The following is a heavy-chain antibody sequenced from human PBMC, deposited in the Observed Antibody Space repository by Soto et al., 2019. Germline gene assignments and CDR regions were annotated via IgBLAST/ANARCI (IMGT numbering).Heavy chain of an antibody. CDR3: AKDRTGN. J-gene: IGHJ4*02. V-gene: IGHV3-23*01. Sequence: QATGKGLEWVSAISGSGGSTYYADSVKGRFTISRDNSKNTLYLQMNSLRAEDTAVYYCAKDRTGNWGQGTLVTVSS. CDR2: ISGSGGST.